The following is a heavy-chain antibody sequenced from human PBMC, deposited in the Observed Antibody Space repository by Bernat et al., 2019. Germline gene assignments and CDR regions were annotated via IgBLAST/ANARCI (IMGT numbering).Heavy chain of an antibody. CDR2: IYHSGST. Sequence: QVQLQESGPGLVKPSETLSLTCAVSGYSISSGYYWGWIRQPPGKGLEWIGSIYHSGSTYYNPSLKSRVTISVDTSKNQFSLKLSSVTAADTAVYYCARLPSLMKWFREFAGAFDIWGQGTMVTVSS. D-gene: IGHD3-10*01. J-gene: IGHJ3*02. CDR3: ARLPSLMKWFREFAGAFDI. CDR1: GYSISSGYY. V-gene: IGHV4-38-2*01.